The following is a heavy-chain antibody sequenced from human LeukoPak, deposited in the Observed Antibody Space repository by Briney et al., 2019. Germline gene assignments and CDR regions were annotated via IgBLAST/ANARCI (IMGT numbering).Heavy chain of an antibody. J-gene: IGHJ4*02. CDR3: TKDHEGYFDY. CDR1: GGTFRSYA. Sequence: ASVKVSCKASGGTFRSYAISWVRQAPGQGLEWIARIIPIFGTSDYAQKFQVRVTITTDESTSTAFMELSGLRSEDTAVYYCTKDHEGYFDYWGQGSLVTVSS. CDR2: IIPIFGTS. V-gene: IGHV1-69*05.